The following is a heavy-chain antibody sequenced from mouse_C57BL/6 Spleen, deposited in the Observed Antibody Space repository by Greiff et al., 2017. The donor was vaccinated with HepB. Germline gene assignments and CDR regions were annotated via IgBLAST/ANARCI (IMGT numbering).Heavy chain of an antibody. Sequence: QQSCKASGYTFTSYWMHWVKQRPIQGLEWIGNIDPSDSETHYNQKFKDKATLTVDKSSSTAYMQLSSLTSEDSAVYYCARGYYGRKYFDVWGTGTTVTVSS. V-gene: IGHV1-52*01. CDR3: ARGYYGRKYFDV. D-gene: IGHD1-1*01. J-gene: IGHJ1*03. CDR1: GYTFTSYW. CDR2: IDPSDSET.